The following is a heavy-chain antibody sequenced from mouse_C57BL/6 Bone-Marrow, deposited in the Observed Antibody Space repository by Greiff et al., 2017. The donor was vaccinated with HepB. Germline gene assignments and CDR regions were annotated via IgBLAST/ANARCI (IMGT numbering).Heavy chain of an antibody. J-gene: IGHJ4*01. CDR1: GFTFSDYY. V-gene: IGHV5-12*01. Sequence: EVKLVESGGGLVQPGGSLKLSCAASGFTFSDYYMYWVRQTPEKRLEWVAYISNGGGSTYYPDTVKGRSTISRDNAKNTLYLQMSRLKSEDTAMYYCARPQYGNPYAMDYWGQGTSVTVSS. CDR2: ISNGGGST. D-gene: IGHD2-1*01. CDR3: ARPQYGNPYAMDY.